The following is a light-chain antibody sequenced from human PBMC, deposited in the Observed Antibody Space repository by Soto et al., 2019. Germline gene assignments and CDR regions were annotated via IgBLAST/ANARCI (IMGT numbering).Light chain of an antibody. CDR1: QSSRSW. CDR2: AAS. Sequence: QMSISPTALSVPDCDRVTINCVASQSSRSWLALYQQKPGKAPKLLIYAASSLQSGVPSRFSGSGSGTDFTLTISSLQAEDFATDYCLQEYNYPRTFGQGGKV. J-gene: IGKJ1*01. CDR3: LQEYNYPRT. V-gene: IGKV1-6*01.